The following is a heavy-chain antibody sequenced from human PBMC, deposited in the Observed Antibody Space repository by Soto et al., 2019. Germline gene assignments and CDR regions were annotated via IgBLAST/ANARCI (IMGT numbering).Heavy chain of an antibody. Sequence: SETLSPTCTVSGDSIISSDFYWGGVRQPPGKGLEWIGSIFYLGSSYYNPSLKSRVTMSVDTSKNQFSLRLRSVTAADTALYFCARHSLALRKNNWFDPWGQGIMVTVSS. CDR3: ARHSLALRKNNWFDP. D-gene: IGHD3-3*02. J-gene: IGHJ5*02. CDR2: IFYLGSS. V-gene: IGHV4-39*01. CDR1: GDSIISSDFY.